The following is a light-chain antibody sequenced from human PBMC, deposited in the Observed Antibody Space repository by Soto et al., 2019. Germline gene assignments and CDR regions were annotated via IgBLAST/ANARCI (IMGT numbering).Light chain of an antibody. V-gene: IGKV3-20*01. J-gene: IGKJ5*01. CDR2: GAS. CDR3: QQYGSSPWIT. CDR1: QSVSSSY. Sequence: EIVVTQSPDTLSLSPGERATLACRASQSVSSSYLAWYQQKPGQAPRLLIYGASSRATGIPDRFSGSGSGTDFTLTISRLEPEDFAVYYCQQYGSSPWITFGQGTRLEIK.